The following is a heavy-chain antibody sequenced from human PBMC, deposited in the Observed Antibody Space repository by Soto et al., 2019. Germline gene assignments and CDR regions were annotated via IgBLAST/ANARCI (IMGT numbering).Heavy chain of an antibody. CDR1: GDSVSSSDYY. D-gene: IGHD3-10*01. CDR2: ISYSGGT. J-gene: IGHJ6*02. V-gene: IGHV4-61*08. CDR3: AGEYYYGSGRGRSMDV. Sequence: QVQLQESGPGLVKPSETLSLTCTVSGDSVSSSDYYWMWIRQPPGKGLEWLGYISYSGGTNHNPSLRSSGSISGDTSKKQVYLKLSSVISADTSVYYCAGEYYYGSGRGRSMDVWGQGITVTVAS.